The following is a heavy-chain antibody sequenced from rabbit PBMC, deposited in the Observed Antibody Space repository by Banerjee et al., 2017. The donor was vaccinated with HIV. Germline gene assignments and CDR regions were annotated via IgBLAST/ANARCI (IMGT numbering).Heavy chain of an antibody. Sequence: GGSLTLSCKASGFDFNSSYYMCWVRQAPGKGLEWIACIYAGATGDTYYASWAKGRFAISKTSSTTVTLQMTSLTAADTATYFCARDLAGVIGWNFNLWGPGTLVTVS. CDR3: ARDLAGVIGWNFNL. CDR1: GFDFNSSYY. CDR2: IYAGATGDT. V-gene: IGHV1S40*01. D-gene: IGHD4-1*01. J-gene: IGHJ4*01.